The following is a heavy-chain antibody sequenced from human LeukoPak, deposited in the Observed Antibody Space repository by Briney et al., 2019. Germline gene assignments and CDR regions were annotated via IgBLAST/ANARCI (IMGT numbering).Heavy chain of an antibody. CDR1: GFTFDNYA. CDR2: IRGGGAVT. J-gene: IGHJ3*02. CDR3: AKCSASYYNDAFDI. V-gene: IGHV3-23*01. Sequence: GGSLRLSCAASGFTFDNYAMNWVRQAPGKGLGWVSYIRGGGAVTHYSDSVKGRFTISRDNSKNTLYLQMNSLRAEDTAIYYCAKCSASYYNDAFDIWGRGTMVTVSS. D-gene: IGHD3-10*02.